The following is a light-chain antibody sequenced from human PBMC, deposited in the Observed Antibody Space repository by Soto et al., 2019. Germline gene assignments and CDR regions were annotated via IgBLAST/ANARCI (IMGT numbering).Light chain of an antibody. CDR2: GAS. V-gene: IGKV3-20*01. CDR3: QQYGSSPST. Sequence: EIVLTQSPGTLSLSPGERATLSCRASQSVSSSYLAWYQQKPGQAPRRLIYGASRRATGIPDRFSGSGSGTDFTLTISRLEPEDFAVYYCQQYGSSPSTFGQGTRLEIK. CDR1: QSVSSSY. J-gene: IGKJ5*01.